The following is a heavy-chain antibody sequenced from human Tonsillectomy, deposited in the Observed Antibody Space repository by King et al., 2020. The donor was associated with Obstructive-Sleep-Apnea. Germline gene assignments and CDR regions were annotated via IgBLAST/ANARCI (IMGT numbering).Heavy chain of an antibody. J-gene: IGHJ5*02. CDR1: GGTFSSYA. CDR3: ASLVVTASSGWFDP. CDR2: IIPIFGTA. V-gene: IGHV1-69*01. Sequence: VQLVESGAEVKKPGSSVKVSCKASGGTFSSYAISWVRQAPGQGLEWMGGIIPIFGTANYEQKFQGRVTITADESTSTAYMELSSLRSEDTAVYYCASLVVTASSGWFDPWGQGTLVTVSS. D-gene: IGHD2-21*02.